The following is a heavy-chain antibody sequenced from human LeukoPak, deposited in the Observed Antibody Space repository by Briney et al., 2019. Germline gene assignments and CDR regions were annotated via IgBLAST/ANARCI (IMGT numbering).Heavy chain of an antibody. CDR1: GYTFSNYG. J-gene: IGHJ3*01. V-gene: IGHV1-18*01. CDR3: ARDRLRFLEWFNAFDL. CDR2: ISGYNGHT. Sequence: GASVKVSCKVCGYTFSNYGISWVRQAPGQGLEWMGWISGYNGHTNYAQKFQGRVTMTTDTSTSTAYMELRSLRSDDTAVYYCARDRLRFLEWFNAFDLWGQGTLVTVSS. D-gene: IGHD3-3*01.